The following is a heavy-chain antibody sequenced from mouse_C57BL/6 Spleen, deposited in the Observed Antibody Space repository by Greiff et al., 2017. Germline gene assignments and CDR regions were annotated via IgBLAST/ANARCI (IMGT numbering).Heavy chain of an antibody. D-gene: IGHD2-3*01. V-gene: IGHV1-55*01. CDR3: ARPSLDGYYCFDY. J-gene: IGHJ2*01. CDR1: GYTFTSYW. CDR2: IYHGSGST. Sequence: QVQLQQPGAELVKPGASVKMSCKASGYTFTSYWITWVKQRPGQGLEWIGDIYHGSGSTNYNEKFKSKATLTVDTSSSTAYMQLSSLTSEDAAVYYCARPSLDGYYCFDYWGQGTTLTVSS.